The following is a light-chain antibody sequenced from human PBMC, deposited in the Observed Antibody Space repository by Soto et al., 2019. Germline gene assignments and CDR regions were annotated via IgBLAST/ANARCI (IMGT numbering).Light chain of an antibody. Sequence: DIQMTQSPSTLSASVGDRITITCRASQSVSRRLAWYQQKPGKAPKLLIYDASSLDSGVPSRFSGRGSGTEFTLTISSLQAHDCATYYCHTYNSYSLHTFGQGTKLEIK. CDR2: DAS. CDR3: HTYNSYSLHT. J-gene: IGKJ2*01. V-gene: IGKV1-5*01. CDR1: QSVSRR.